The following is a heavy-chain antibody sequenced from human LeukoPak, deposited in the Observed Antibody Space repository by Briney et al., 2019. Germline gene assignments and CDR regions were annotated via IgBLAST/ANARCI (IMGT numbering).Heavy chain of an antibody. V-gene: IGHV3-33*06. Sequence: GGSLRLSCAASGFIFSSNGMHWVRQAPGKGLEWVAVIWADGSQKYYADSVKGRFTISRDNSRSTPYLQMDSLRAEDTAVYYCTKTGAVSALDYWGQGTLVTVSS. J-gene: IGHJ4*02. CDR2: IWADGSQK. CDR1: GFIFSSNG. D-gene: IGHD5/OR15-5a*01. CDR3: TKTGAVSALDY.